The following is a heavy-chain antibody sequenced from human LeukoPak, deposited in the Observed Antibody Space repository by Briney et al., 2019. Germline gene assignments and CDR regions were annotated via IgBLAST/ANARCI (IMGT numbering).Heavy chain of an antibody. D-gene: IGHD3-16*02. CDR2: IKQDGSEK. CDR3: AKWVIGDAFDI. Sequence: GGSLRLSCAASGFTFSSYWMSWVRQVPGKGLEWVANIKQDGSEKYYVDSVKGRFTISRDNAKNSLYLQMNSLRAEDTAVYYCAKWVIGDAFDIWGQGTMVTVSS. J-gene: IGHJ3*02. CDR1: GFTFSSYW. V-gene: IGHV3-7*01.